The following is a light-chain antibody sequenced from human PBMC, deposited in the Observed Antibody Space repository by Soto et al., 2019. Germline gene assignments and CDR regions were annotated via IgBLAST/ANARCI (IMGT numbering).Light chain of an antibody. J-gene: IGKJ1*01. CDR1: QSVSNNY. Sequence: EIGLTQSPGTLSLSPGERATLSCMASQSVSNNYLAWYQQKPGQAPRILIYGASNRATGIPDRFSGSGSGTDFTLTISRLEPEDFAVYYCQQYGSSGTFGQGTK. CDR3: QQYGSSGT. V-gene: IGKV3-20*01. CDR2: GAS.